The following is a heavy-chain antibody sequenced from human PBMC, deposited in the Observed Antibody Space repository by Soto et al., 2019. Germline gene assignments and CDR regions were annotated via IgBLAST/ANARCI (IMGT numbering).Heavy chain of an antibody. V-gene: IGHV1-18*01. D-gene: IGHD2-15*01. CDR1: GYTFPSYG. CDR3: ARVYCSGGSCQRGIGAFDI. J-gene: IGHJ3*02. CDR2: ISVYNGNT. Sequence: ASVQVACKASGYTFPSYGISWVRQAPGQGLEWMGWISVYNGNTNYAQKLQGRVTMTTDTSTSTAYMELRSLRSDDTAVYYCARVYCSGGSCQRGIGAFDIWGQGTMVTVSS.